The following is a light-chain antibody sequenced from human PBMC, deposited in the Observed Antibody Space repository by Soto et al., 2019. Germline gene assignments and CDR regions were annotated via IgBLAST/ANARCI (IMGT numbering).Light chain of an antibody. CDR1: QGISSY. V-gene: IGKV1-9*01. CDR2: AAS. CDR3: QQLNSYPPIT. J-gene: IGKJ5*01. Sequence: DIQLTQSPSFLSASVGDRVTITCRASQGISSYLAWYQQKPGKAPKLLIYAASTLQSGVPSRFSGSGSGTEFTLTISILQPEDFATYYCQQLNSYPPITCGQGTRLEIK.